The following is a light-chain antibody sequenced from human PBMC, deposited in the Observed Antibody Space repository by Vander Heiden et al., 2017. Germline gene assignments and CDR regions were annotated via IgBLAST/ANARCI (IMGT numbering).Light chain of an antibody. CDR1: QSVSSSY. CDR2: GAS. V-gene: IGKV3-20*01. Sequence: EIVLPQSPGTLSLSPGERATLSCRASQSVSSSYLAWYQQKPGQAPRLLIYGASTRATGIPDSFSGSGSGTDFTLTISRLEPEDFAVYFCQQYGGSPYTFGQGTKLEIK. CDR3: QQYGGSPYT. J-gene: IGKJ2*01.